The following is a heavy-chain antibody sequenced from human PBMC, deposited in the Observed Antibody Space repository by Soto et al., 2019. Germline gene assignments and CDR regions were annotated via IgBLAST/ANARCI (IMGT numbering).Heavy chain of an antibody. J-gene: IGHJ6*02. V-gene: IGHV4-34*01. CDR3: ARGLRERGYYYGMDV. D-gene: IGHD3-16*01. Sequence: SETLSLTCAVYGGSFSGYYWSWIRQPPGKGQEWIGEINHSGSTNYSPSLKSRVTISVDTSKNQFSLKLSSVTAADTAVYYFARGLRERGYYYGMDVWGQGTTVTVSS. CDR2: INHSGST. CDR1: GGSFSGYY.